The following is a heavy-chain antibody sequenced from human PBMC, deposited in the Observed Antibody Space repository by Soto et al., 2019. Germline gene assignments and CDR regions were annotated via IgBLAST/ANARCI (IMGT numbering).Heavy chain of an antibody. CDR2: IIPILGIA. CDR1: GGTFSSYT. D-gene: IGHD6-19*01. CDR3: ARDSGNLVAGTYGMDV. Sequence: ASVKLSCKASGGTFSSYTISWVRQAHGQGLEWMGRIIPILGIANYAQKFQGRVTITADKSTSTAYMELSSLRSEDTAVYYCARDSGNLVAGTYGMDVWGQGTTVTVSS. J-gene: IGHJ6*02. V-gene: IGHV1-69*04.